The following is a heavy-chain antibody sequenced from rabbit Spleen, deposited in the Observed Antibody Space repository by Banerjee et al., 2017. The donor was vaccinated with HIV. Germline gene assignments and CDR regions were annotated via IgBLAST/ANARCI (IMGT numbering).Heavy chain of an antibody. CDR2: IYTTNGET. D-gene: IGHD1-1*01. CDR3: ARDTSSSFSSYGMDL. CDR1: GFSFSSSYY. V-gene: IGHV1S43*01. J-gene: IGHJ6*01. Sequence: QSLEESGGGLVQPEGSLTLTCTASGFSFSSSYYMCWVRQAPGKGPEWIACIYTTNGETWYASWVNGRFTITRNTNLNTVDLKMTSLTAADTATYFCARDTSSSFSSYGMDLWGPGTLVTVS.